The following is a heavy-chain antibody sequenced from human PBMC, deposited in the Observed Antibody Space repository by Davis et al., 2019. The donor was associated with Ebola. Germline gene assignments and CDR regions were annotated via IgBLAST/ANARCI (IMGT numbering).Heavy chain of an antibody. CDR3: ARERGPYILGWFEPFDI. CDR1: GFTFSTYS. V-gene: IGHV3-21*01. D-gene: IGHD3-10*01. CDR2: ISTGTIYK. Sequence: GESLKISCAASGFTFSTYSMNWVRQAPGKGLEWVSSISTGTIYKHYADSVKGRFTISRDDAKNSLFLQMDSLTAEDTAVYYCARERGPYILGWFEPFDIWGQGTRVTVSS. J-gene: IGHJ3*02.